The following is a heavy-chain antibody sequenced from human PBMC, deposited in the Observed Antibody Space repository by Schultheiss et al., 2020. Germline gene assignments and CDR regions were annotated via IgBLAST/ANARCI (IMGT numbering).Heavy chain of an antibody. CDR3: ARTYNNYFEY. Sequence: SETLSLTCTVSGGSISSGGYYWSWIRQHPGKGLEWIGRIYTSGSTNYNPSLKSRVTMSVDTSKNQFSLKLNSVTAADTAMYYCARTYNNYFEYWGQGTLVTVSS. V-gene: IGHV4-61*02. CDR2: IYTSGST. CDR1: GGSISSGGYY. J-gene: IGHJ4*02. D-gene: IGHD1-1*01.